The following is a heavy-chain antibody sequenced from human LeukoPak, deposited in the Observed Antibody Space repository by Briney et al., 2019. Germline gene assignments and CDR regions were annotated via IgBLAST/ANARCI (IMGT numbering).Heavy chain of an antibody. Sequence: SETLSLTCTVSDGSISSYYWSWIRQPAGKGLEWIGRLNTSGSTNYNPSLKSRVTMSVDTSKNQFSLKLSSVTAADTAVYYCACSSSGWFWNYWGQGTLVTVSS. CDR3: ACSSSGWFWNY. J-gene: IGHJ4*02. CDR2: LNTSGST. V-gene: IGHV4-4*07. D-gene: IGHD6-19*01. CDR1: DGSISSYY.